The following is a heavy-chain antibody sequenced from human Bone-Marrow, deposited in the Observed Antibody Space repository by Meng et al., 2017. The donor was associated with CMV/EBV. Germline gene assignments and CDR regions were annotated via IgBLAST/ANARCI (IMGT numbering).Heavy chain of an antibody. CDR1: GGSISSYY. CDR3: ARDRWVEMATTTHYYGMDV. V-gene: IGHV4-59*01. Sequence: SETLSLTCTVSGGSISSYYWSWIRQPPGKGLEWIGYIYYSGSTNYNPSLKSRVTIPVDTSKNQFSLKLSSVTAADTAVYYCARDRWVEMATTTHYYGMDVWGQGTTVTVSS. CDR2: IYYSGST. D-gene: IGHD5-24*01. J-gene: IGHJ6*02.